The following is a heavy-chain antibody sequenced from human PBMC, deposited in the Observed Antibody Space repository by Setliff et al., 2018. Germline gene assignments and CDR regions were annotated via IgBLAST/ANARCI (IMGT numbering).Heavy chain of an antibody. Sequence: LSLTCGGYAGSLSDYYMNWIRQAPGKGLEWVSYISRGGSTIYYADSVKGRFTISRDNAKSSLYLQMNSLRAEDTAVYYCARGVFPDVWGKGTTVTVSS. D-gene: IGHD2-21*01. CDR3: ARGVFPDV. V-gene: IGHV3-11*04. CDR2: ISRGGSTI. J-gene: IGHJ6*04. CDR1: AGSLSDYY.